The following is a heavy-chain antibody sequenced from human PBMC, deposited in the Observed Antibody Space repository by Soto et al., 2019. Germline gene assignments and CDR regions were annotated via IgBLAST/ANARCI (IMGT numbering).Heavy chain of an antibody. J-gene: IGHJ5*02. CDR1: GFSLSTSEVG. CDR3: AHRRPSLWFDP. CDR2: IYWDDDK. V-gene: IGHV2-5*02. Sequence: QITLKESGPTLVKPTQTLTLTCTFSGFSLSTSEVGVGWIRQPPGKALEWLALIYWDDDKRYSPSLKSRLTITKDTSKNQVALTMPNMDPVDTATYYCAHRRPSLWFDPWGQGTMVTVSS.